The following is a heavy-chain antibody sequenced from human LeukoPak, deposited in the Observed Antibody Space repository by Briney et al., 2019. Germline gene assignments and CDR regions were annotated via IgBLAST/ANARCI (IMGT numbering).Heavy chain of an antibody. CDR2: ISAYNGNT. CDR1: GYTFTSYG. CDR3: ARDSQLLLASPFDY. J-gene: IGHJ4*02. D-gene: IGHD2-2*01. Sequence: ASVKVSCKASGYTFTSYGISWVRQAPGQGLEWMGWISAYNGNTNYAQKLQGRVTMTTDTSTGTAYMELRSLRSDDTAVYYCARDSQLLLASPFDYWGQGTLVTVSS. V-gene: IGHV1-18*01.